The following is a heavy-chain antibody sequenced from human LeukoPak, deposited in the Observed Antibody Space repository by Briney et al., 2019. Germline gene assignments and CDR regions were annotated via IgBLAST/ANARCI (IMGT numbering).Heavy chain of an antibody. J-gene: IGHJ4*02. D-gene: IGHD2-2*03. Sequence: ASVKVSCKTSGYIFTGYLIHWVRQAPGQGLEWMGCINPNSGVTHFAQKFQGRVTMTRDTSISTAYMELNSLTSDDTAIYYCSSETRGFGYWGQGTLVTVSS. CDR2: INPNSGVT. CDR3: SSETRGFGY. CDR1: GYIFTGYL. V-gene: IGHV1-2*02.